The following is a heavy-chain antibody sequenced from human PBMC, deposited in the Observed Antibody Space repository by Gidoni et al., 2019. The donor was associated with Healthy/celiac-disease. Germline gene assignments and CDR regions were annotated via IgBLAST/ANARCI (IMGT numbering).Heavy chain of an antibody. D-gene: IGHD3-10*01. CDR1: GGPISSYY. CDR2: IYYSGST. CDR3: AREVALWFGEARYFDY. J-gene: IGHJ4*02. V-gene: IGHV4-59*01. Sequence: QVQLQESGPGLVKPSETLSLTCTVSGGPISSYYWSWIRQPPGKGLEWIGYIYYSGSTNYNPSLKSRVTISVDTSKNQFSLKLSSVTAADTAVYYCAREVALWFGEARYFDYWGQGTLVTVSS.